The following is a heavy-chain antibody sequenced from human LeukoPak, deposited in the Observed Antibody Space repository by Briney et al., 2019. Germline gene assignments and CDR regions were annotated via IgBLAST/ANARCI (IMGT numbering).Heavy chain of an antibody. CDR3: ARDSAVRGISSD. Sequence: GVPLRLSCGASGFPLSNYCMSGVPEAPGKGLEWMANIMQGENEIYCVDSVKGRFPISRDNAKNSLYLQMNSLRAEDTAVYYCARDSAVRGISSDWGQGTLVTVSS. J-gene: IGHJ4*02. D-gene: IGHD6-13*01. V-gene: IGHV3-7*05. CDR2: IMQGENEI. CDR1: GFPLSNYC.